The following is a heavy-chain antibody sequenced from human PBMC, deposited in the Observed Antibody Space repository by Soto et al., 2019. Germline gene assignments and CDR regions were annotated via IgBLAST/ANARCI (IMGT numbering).Heavy chain of an antibody. V-gene: IGHV4-31*03. CDR1: GGSISSVGYY. D-gene: IGHD2-2*03. CDR2: IYYSGST. J-gene: IGHJ4*02. Sequence: PSETLSLTCTVSGGSISSVGYYWSWIRQHPGKGLEGIGYIYYSGSTYYNPSLKSRVTISVDTSKNQFSLKLSSVTAADTAVYYCASAGLDIVVVTAAYRFDXWGQGTLVTVSX. CDR3: ASAGLDIVVVTAAYRFDX.